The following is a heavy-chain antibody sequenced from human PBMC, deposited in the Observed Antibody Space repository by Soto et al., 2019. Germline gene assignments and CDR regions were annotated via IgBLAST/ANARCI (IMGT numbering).Heavy chain of an antibody. CDR1: GDTLAELA. D-gene: IGHD3-22*01. V-gene: IGHV1-24*01. CDR2: VDPGDGEV. Sequence: AAVEVPCKVSGDTLAELASHWVRQAPGHGLEWMGGVDPGDGEVIYDQKFQDTVTLTEDTSTDTAYMELRSLTPDHTAVYYCVTGEYTSSCYNPPEYDSWGQGTLVTVSS. J-gene: IGHJ4*02. CDR3: VTGEYTSSCYNPPEYDS.